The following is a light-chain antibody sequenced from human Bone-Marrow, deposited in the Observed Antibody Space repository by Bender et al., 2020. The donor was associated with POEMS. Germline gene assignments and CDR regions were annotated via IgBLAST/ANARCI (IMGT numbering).Light chain of an antibody. CDR3: QSADSTGTYSV. V-gene: IGLV3-25*03. CDR2: RDV. J-gene: IGLJ1*01. Sequence: SYELTQPPSVSVSPGQAATITCSGDALPKKYAYWYQQKPGQAPVVVIYRDVERPSGIPERFSGSSSGTTVTLTIRAVQAEDEADYYCQSADSTGTYSVFGSGTKVTVL. CDR1: ALPKKY.